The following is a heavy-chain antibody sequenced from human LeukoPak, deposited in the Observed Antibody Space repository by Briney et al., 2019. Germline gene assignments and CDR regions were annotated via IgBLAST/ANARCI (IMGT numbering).Heavy chain of an antibody. V-gene: IGHV1-69*13. D-gene: IGHD3-16*02. Sequence: ASVKVSCKASGGTFSSYAISWVRQAPGQGLEWMGGIIPIFGTANYAQKFQGRVTITADESTSTAYMELRSLRSDDTAVYYCARVYHRNFDYWGQGTLVTVSS. CDR3: ARVYHRNFDY. J-gene: IGHJ4*02. CDR2: IIPIFGTA. CDR1: GGTFSSYA.